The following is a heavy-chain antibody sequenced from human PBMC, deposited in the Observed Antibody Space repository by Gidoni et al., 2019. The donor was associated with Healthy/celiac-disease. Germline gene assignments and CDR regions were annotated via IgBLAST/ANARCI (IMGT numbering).Heavy chain of an antibody. V-gene: IGHV3-23*01. CDR2: ISGSGGST. Sequence: EVQLLESGGGLVQPGGSLRLSCAASGFTFSSYAMSWVRQAPGKGLEWVSAISGSGGSTSYADAVKGRFTISRDNSKNTLYLQMNSLRAEDTAVYYCAKGGYSSGWDPPYYYYYGMDVWGQGTTVTVSS. D-gene: IGHD6-19*01. CDR1: GFTFSSYA. CDR3: AKGGYSSGWDPPYYYYYGMDV. J-gene: IGHJ6*02.